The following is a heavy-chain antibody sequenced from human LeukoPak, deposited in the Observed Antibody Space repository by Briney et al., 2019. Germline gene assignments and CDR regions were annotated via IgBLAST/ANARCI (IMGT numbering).Heavy chain of an antibody. CDR2: ITSSSSYI. D-gene: IGHD2-15*01. CDR1: GFTFSSYS. CDR3: AREEVHPFHSSGYFDL. J-gene: IGHJ2*01. Sequence: GGSLRLSCAASGFTFSSYSMNWVRQAPAKGLDWVSSITSSSSYIYYADSVKGRFTISRDNAKNSLYLQMNSLRAEDTAVYYCAREEVHPFHSSGYFDLWGRGTLVTVSS. V-gene: IGHV3-21*01.